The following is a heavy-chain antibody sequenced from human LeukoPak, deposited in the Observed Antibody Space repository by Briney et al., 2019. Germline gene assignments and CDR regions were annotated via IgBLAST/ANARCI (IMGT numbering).Heavy chain of an antibody. Sequence: ASVKVSCKASGYTFTGYYMHWVRQAPGKGLEWMGWINPNSGGTNYAQKFQGRVTITRDTSISTAYMELSRLRSDDTAVYYCARTYYDFWSGYFTQLTWFDPWGQGTLVTVSS. V-gene: IGHV1-2*02. CDR2: INPNSGGT. CDR1: GYTFTGYY. D-gene: IGHD3-3*01. J-gene: IGHJ5*02. CDR3: ARTYYDFWSGYFTQLTWFDP.